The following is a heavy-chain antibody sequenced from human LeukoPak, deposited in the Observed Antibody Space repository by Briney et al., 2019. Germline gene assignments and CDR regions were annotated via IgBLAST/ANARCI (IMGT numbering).Heavy chain of an antibody. CDR3: ARGHRVVPPEPYYYGMDV. J-gene: IGHJ6*02. Sequence: SETLSLTCAVSGGSISSGGYSWSWIRQPPGKGLEWIGYIYHSGSTYYNPSLKSRVTISVDRSKNQFSLKLSSVTAADTAVYYCARGHRVVPPEPYYYGMDVWGQGTTVTVSS. CDR1: GGSISSGGYS. D-gene: IGHD2-15*01. V-gene: IGHV4-30-2*01. CDR2: IYHSGST.